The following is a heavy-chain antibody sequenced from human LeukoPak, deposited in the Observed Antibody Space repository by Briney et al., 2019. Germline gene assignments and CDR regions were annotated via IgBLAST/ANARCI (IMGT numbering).Heavy chain of an antibody. J-gene: IGHJ6*04. V-gene: IGHV3-48*03. D-gene: IGHD3-10*01. Sequence: PGRSLRLSCAASGFTFSSYEMNWVRQAPGKGLEWVSYISSSGSTIYYADSVKGRFTISRDNAKNSLYLQMNSLRAEDTAVYYCARAMEDGSGSYYPFSGMDVWGKGTTVTVSS. CDR3: ARAMEDGSGSYYPFSGMDV. CDR2: ISSSGSTI. CDR1: GFTFSSYE.